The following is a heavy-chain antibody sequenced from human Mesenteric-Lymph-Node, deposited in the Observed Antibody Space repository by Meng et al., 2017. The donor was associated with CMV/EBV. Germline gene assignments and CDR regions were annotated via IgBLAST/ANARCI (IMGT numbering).Heavy chain of an antibody. CDR2: IRYDGTDK. J-gene: IGHJ3*02. CDR1: GFTFSSYG. V-gene: IGHV3-30*02. D-gene: IGHD1-26*01. Sequence: GESLKISCAASGFTFSSYGMHWVRQAPGKGLEWVAFIRYDGTDKYFPDSVKGRFTISRDISKNTLYLQMNSLRAEDSAVYFCARAGGTYEDDAFDTWGHGTMVTVSS. CDR3: ARAGGTYEDDAFDT.